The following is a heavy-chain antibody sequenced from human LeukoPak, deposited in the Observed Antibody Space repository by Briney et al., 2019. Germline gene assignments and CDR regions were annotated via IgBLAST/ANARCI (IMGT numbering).Heavy chain of an antibody. Sequence: GGSLRLSCAASGFTFSSYSMNWVRQAPGKGLEWVSSISSSSSYIYYADSVKGRFTISRDNAKNSLYLQMNSLRAEVTAAYDFWSGVWEGYYMDVWGKGTTVTVSS. D-gene: IGHD3-3*01. J-gene: IGHJ6*03. CDR1: GFTFSSYS. V-gene: IGHV3-21*01. CDR2: ISSSSSYI. CDR3: WSGVWEGYYMDV.